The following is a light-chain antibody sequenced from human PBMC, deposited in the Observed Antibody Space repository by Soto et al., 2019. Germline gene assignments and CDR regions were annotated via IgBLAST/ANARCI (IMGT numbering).Light chain of an antibody. CDR2: GAS. V-gene: IGKV3-20*01. CDR3: QQYYSYPWT. Sequence: EIVLTQSPGTLSLSPGERATLSCRASQSVSSSYLAWYQQKPGQAPRLLIYGASSRATGIPDRFSGSGSGTDFTLTISRLEPEDFATYYCQQYYSYPWTFGRGTKV. J-gene: IGKJ1*01. CDR1: QSVSSSY.